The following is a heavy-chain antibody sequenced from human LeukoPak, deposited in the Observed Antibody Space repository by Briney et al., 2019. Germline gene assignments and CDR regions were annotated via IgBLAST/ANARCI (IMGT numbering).Heavy chain of an antibody. CDR2: IKQDGSEK. D-gene: IGHD3-9*01. Sequence: GGSLRLSCAASGFTFNSYWMSWVRQAPGKGLEWVANIKQDGSEKYYVDSVKGRFTISRDNAKNSLYLQMNSLRAEDTAVYYCARDLAYYDILTGYYPHSYWGQGTLVTVSS. J-gene: IGHJ4*02. CDR1: GFTFNSYW. CDR3: ARDLAYYDILTGYYPHSY. V-gene: IGHV3-7*03.